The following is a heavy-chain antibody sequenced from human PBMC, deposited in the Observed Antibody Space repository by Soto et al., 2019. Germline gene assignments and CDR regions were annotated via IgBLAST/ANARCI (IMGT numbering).Heavy chain of an antibody. Sequence: ASVKVSCKASGYTFTSYGISWVRQAPGQGLEWMGWISAYNGNTNYAQKLQGRVTMTTDTSTSTAYMELRSLRSDDTAVYYCASIPPKTGEWGAFDIWGQGTMVTVSS. J-gene: IGHJ3*02. CDR1: GYTFTSYG. CDR2: ISAYNGNT. D-gene: IGHD7-27*01. CDR3: ASIPPKTGEWGAFDI. V-gene: IGHV1-18*01.